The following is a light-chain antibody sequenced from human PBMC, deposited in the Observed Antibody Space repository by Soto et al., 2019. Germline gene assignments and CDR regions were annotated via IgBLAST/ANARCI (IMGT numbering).Light chain of an antibody. CDR1: SSDVGGYNY. V-gene: IGLV2-14*01. Sequence: QSALTRPASVSGSPGQSITISCTGTSSDVGGYNYVCWYKQHPGKAPQLMIYEVTNRPSGVSDRFSGSKSGNTASLTISGLQAQDEADYYCSSYTSSSTLYVFGTGTKVTVL. J-gene: IGLJ1*01. CDR3: SSYTSSSTLYV. CDR2: EVT.